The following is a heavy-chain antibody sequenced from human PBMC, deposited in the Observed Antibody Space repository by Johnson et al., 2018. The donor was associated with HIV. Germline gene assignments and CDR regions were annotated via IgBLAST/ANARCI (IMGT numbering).Heavy chain of an antibody. CDR1: GFTFSSYW. CDR2: IKQDGSEK. D-gene: IGHD1-7*01. CDR3: ARGTRLGAPSNLDAFDI. J-gene: IGHJ3*02. Sequence: VQLVESGGGLVQSGGSLRLSCAASGFTFSSYWMSWVRQAPGKGLELVANIKQDGSEKYYVDSVKGRFAISRDNAKNSLHLQMNSLRVEDTAVYYCARGTRLGAPSNLDAFDIWGQGTKVTVSS. V-gene: IGHV3-7*01.